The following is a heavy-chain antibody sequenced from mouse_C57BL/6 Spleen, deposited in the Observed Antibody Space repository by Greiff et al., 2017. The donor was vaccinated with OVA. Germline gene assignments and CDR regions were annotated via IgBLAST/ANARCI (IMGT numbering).Heavy chain of an antibody. CDR2: IYPGSGST. V-gene: IGHV1-55*01. J-gene: IGHJ4*01. D-gene: IGHD2-4*01. CDR1: GYTFTSYW. Sequence: QVQLQQPGAELVKPGASVKMSCKASGYTFTSYWITWVKQRPGQGLEWIGDIYPGSGSTNYNEKFKSKATLTVDTSSSTAYMQLRSLTSEDSAVYYCARDDYDRGAMDDWGQGTSGTVSS. CDR3: ARDDYDRGAMDD.